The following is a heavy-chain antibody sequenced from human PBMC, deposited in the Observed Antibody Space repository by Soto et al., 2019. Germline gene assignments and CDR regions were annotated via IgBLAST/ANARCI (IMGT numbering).Heavy chain of an antibody. CDR3: ATDSSSGYYYGMDV. Sequence: SVKVSCKAAGGTFSSYAISWVRQASGHRLEWMGGIIPIFGTANYAQKFQGRVTITADESTSTAYMELSSLRSEDTAVYYCATDSSSGYYYGMDVWGQGTTFTVSS. CDR2: IIPIFGTA. CDR1: GGTFSSYA. J-gene: IGHJ6*02. D-gene: IGHD6-6*01. V-gene: IGHV1-69*13.